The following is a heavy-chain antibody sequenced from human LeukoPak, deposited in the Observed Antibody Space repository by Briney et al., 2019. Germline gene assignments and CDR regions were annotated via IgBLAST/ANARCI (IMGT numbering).Heavy chain of an antibody. CDR3: ARIGTTIAAGTADY. CDR1: GFNFRDYY. J-gene: IGHJ4*02. Sequence: GGSLRLSCAASGFNFRDYYMGWIRQAPGKRLEWISYISGSGGARPYADSVKGRFIVPRDNAIDSLYLQMDNLGVEDTAVYYCARIGTTIAAGTADYWGQGTQVTVSS. CDR2: ISGSGGAR. D-gene: IGHD6-13*01. V-gene: IGHV3-11*01.